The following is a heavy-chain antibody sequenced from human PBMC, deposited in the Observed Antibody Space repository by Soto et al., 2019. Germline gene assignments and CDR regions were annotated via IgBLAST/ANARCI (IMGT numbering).Heavy chain of an antibody. CDR1: RFTFVGYA. CDR2: ITGNAANT. CDR3: AKAARDCGGDCYCSYFES. V-gene: IGHV3-23*01. Sequence: SLRLACSASRFTFVGYAMSWVRHAPWKGLEWVSGITGNAANTVYADSVKGRFTISRDNSKNALYLQLNSLRAEDTAVYFCAKAARDCGGDCYCSYFESWEQEALLSVTS. D-gene: IGHD2-21*02. J-gene: IGHJ4*02.